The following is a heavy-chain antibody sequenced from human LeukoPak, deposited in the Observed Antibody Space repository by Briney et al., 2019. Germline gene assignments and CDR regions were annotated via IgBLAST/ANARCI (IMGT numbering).Heavy chain of an antibody. J-gene: IGHJ4*02. CDR3: AREGYRGGGFDF. V-gene: IGHV4-59*12. CDR2: IYYSGST. CDR1: GGSISFYY. Sequence: SETLSLTCTVSGGSISFYYWSWIRQPPGKGLEWIGYIYYSGSTNYNPSLKSRVTISVDTSKNQSSLKLNSVTAADTAVYYCAREGYRGGGFDFWGQGTLVTVSS. D-gene: IGHD5-12*01.